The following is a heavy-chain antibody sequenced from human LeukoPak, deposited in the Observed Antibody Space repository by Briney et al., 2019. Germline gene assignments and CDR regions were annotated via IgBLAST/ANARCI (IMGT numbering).Heavy chain of an antibody. Sequence: SVKVSCKASGGTFSSYAISWVRQAPGQGLEWMGGIIPIFGTATYAQKFQGRVTMTEDTSTDTAYMELSSLRSEDTAVYYCATDSIAAAGPISWFDPWGQGTLVAVSS. CDR2: IIPIFGTA. CDR3: ATDSIAAAGPISWFDP. CDR1: GGTFSSYA. J-gene: IGHJ5*02. V-gene: IGHV1-69*06. D-gene: IGHD6-13*01.